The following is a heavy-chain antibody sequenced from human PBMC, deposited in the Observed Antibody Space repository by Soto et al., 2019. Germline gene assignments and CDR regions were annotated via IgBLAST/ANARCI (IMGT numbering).Heavy chain of an antibody. CDR2: TYYRSQWHY. CDR1: GDSVSNNGAV. D-gene: IGHD1-26*01. V-gene: IGHV6-1*01. J-gene: IGHJ4*02. CDR3: ARDPPDFNSGFDY. Sequence: SQTLSLTCAISGDSVSNNGAVWNWIRQSPSRGLEWLGRTYYRSQWHYDYATSVRSRITINPDTSKNQFSLQLNSVTPEDTAVYYCARDPPDFNSGFDYWGQGTLVTVSS.